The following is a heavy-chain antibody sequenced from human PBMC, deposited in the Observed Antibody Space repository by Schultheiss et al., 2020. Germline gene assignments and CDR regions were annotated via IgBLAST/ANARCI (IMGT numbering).Heavy chain of an antibody. Sequence: GGSLRLSCAASGFTFSSYAMSWVRQAPGKGLEWVSVISGSGGSTDHADSVKGRFTISRDNSKNTLYLQMNSLRAEDTAVYYCAKNGYSYGYLFDYWGQGTLVTVSS. D-gene: IGHD5-18*01. CDR2: ISGSGGST. V-gene: IGHV3-23*01. CDR3: AKNGYSYGYLFDY. CDR1: GFTFSSYA. J-gene: IGHJ4*02.